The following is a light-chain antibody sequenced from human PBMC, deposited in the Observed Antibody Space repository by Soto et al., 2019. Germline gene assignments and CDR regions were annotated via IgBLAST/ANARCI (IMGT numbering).Light chain of an antibody. CDR1: SGSIASNY. CDR2: EDN. V-gene: IGLV6-57*04. Sequence: NFMLTQPHSVSESPGKTVTISCTRSSGSIASNYVQWYQQRPGSAPTTVIYEDNQRPSGVPDRFSGSIDSSSNSASLTISGLKTEDEADYYCQSYDSRNHQRVFGGGTKVTVL. J-gene: IGLJ2*01. CDR3: QSYDSRNHQRV.